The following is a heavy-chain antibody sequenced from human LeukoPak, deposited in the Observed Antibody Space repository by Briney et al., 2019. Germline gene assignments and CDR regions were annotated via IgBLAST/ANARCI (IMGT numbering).Heavy chain of an antibody. V-gene: IGHV3-23*01. J-gene: IGHJ4*02. CDR3: VKGVGPRAPNGRVFEY. Sequence: GGSLRLSCAASGFTFSNYAMTWVRQAPGKGLDWVSIITNDSDDTKYAGSVRGRFTISRDNSKNTLFLQMNTLRVDDTAVYYCVKGVGPRAPNGRVFEYWGQGALVTVSS. CDR2: ITNDSDDT. D-gene: IGHD1-26*01. CDR1: GFTFSNYA.